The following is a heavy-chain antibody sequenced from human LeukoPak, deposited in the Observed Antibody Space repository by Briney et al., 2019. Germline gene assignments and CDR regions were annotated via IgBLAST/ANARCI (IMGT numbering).Heavy chain of an antibody. V-gene: IGHV4-31*03. Sequence: SQTLSLTCTVSGGSISSGGYYWSWIRQHPGKGLEWIGYIYYSGSIYYNPSLKSRVTMSVDTSKNQFSLKLSSVTAVDTAVYYCARTMSSSHTVYGMDVWGQGTTVTVSS. CDR2: IYYSGSI. J-gene: IGHJ6*02. CDR1: GGSISSGGYY. D-gene: IGHD2-2*02. CDR3: ARTMSSSHTVYGMDV.